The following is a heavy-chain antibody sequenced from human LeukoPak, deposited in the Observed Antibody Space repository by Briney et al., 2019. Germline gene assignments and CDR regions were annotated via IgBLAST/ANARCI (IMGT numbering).Heavy chain of an antibody. CDR1: GYTFTGYY. Sequence: GASVKLSCKASGYTFTGYYMHWVRQAPGQGLEWMGWINTNSGGRNYAQKFQGRVTMTRDTSISTPYMELSRLRSDDAAVYYCAGGWSGDWFDPWGQGTLVTVSS. CDR2: INTNSGGR. CDR3: AGGWSGDWFDP. V-gene: IGHV1-2*02. J-gene: IGHJ5*02. D-gene: IGHD3-10*01.